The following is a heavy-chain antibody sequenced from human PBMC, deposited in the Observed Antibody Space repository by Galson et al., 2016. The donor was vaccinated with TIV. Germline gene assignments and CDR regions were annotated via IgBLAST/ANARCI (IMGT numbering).Heavy chain of an antibody. V-gene: IGHV4-34*01. CDR1: GGSFSGYF. J-gene: IGHJ6*02. Sequence: SETLSLTCTVYGGSFSGYFWAWIRQPPGKGLEWIGEIDQSGGANYNPSLKSRVNIFVDTSKHQFFLHLKSVTAADTGLYYCARQVITSPRAGLDVWGQGTAVIVSS. D-gene: IGHD2-21*01. CDR3: ARQVITSPRAGLDV. CDR2: IDQSGGA.